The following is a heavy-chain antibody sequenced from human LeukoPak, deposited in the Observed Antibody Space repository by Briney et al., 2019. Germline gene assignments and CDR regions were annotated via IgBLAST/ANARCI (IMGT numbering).Heavy chain of an antibody. V-gene: IGHV4-4*07. CDR1: GGSISSYY. J-gene: IGHJ6*03. CDR2: IYSNGIT. CDR3: ASSPNFYYYYMDV. Sequence: PSETLSLTCTVSGGSISSYYWSWIRQPAGKGLEWIGRIYSNGITNYNPSLKSRVTMSVDTSKKEFSLKLRSVTAADTAVYYCASSPNFYYYYMDVWGKGTTVTVSS.